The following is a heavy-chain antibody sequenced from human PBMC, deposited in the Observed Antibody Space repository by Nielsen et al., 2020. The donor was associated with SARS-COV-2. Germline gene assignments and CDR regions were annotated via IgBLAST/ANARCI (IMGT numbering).Heavy chain of an antibody. CDR1: GGSVTTTSHY. D-gene: IGHD3-16*01. J-gene: IGHJ5*02. Sequence: GSLRLSCSVSGGSVTTTSHYWGWLRQSPGKGPEWIGSIYYSGATYYNPSLESRATISKEKSENQLSLRLSSVTAADTAVYYCARHRLEDPGDYVDQWGQGTLVTVSS. V-gene: IGHV4-39*01. CDR2: IYYSGAT. CDR3: ARHRLEDPGDYVDQ.